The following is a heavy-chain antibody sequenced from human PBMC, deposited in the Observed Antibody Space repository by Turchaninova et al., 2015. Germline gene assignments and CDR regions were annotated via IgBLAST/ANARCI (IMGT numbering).Heavy chain of an antibody. CDR2: IYQSGTT. CDR3: ARRARCSDTNFYKYYFDY. V-gene: IGHV4-4*01. D-gene: IGHD2-2*02. Sequence: SGDSISSTNGWNWVRQPPGKGLEWIGEIYQSGTTSYNPSLKSRVTISLDNSKNQLSLELNSVTAADTAVYFCARRARCSDTNFYKYYFDYWGQGTLVAVSS. J-gene: IGHJ4*02. CDR1: GDSISSTNG.